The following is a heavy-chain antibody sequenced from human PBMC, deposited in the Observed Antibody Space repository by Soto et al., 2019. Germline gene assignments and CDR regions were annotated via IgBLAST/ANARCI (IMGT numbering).Heavy chain of an antibody. J-gene: IGHJ4*02. V-gene: IGHV1-18*03. CDR3: ARGGGASYYFAY. Sequence: QVQLVQSGAEVKKPGASVKVSCKASGYTFTSYGISWVRQAPGQGLEWMGWISAYNGNTNYAQKLQGRVTMTTDTAQSTAYREVRSLRSDDMAVDYCARGGGASYYFAYGGKGTLVTVSS. D-gene: IGHD1-26*01. CDR2: ISAYNGNT. CDR1: GYTFTSYG.